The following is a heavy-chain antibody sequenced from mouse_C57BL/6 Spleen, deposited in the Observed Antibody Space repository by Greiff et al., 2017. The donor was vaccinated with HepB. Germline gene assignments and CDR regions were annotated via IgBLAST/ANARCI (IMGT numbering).Heavy chain of an antibody. Sequence: QVQLQQPGAELVKPGASVKMSCKASGYTFTSYWITWVKQRPGQGLEWIGDIYPGSGSTNYNEKFKSKSTLTVDTSSSTAYMQLSSLTSEDSAVYYCAMGGTTMSTTVAYWGQGTLVTVSA. V-gene: IGHV1-55*01. J-gene: IGHJ3*01. CDR2: IYPGSGST. CDR3: AMGGTTMSTTVAY. D-gene: IGHD2-4*01. CDR1: GYTFTSYW.